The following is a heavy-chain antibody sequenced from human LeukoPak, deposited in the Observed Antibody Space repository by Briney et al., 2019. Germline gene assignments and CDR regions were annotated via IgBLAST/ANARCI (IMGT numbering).Heavy chain of an antibody. V-gene: IGHV4-59*12. CDR2: IYYSGST. CDR3: AREDYDSSGYYRPY. J-gene: IGHJ4*02. CDR1: GGSISSYY. D-gene: IGHD3-22*01. Sequence: SETLSLTCTVFGGSISSYYWSWIRQPPGKGLEWIGYIYYSGSTNYNPSLKSRVTISVDTSKNQFSLKLSSVTAADTAVYYCAREDYDSSGYYRPYWGQGTLVTVSS.